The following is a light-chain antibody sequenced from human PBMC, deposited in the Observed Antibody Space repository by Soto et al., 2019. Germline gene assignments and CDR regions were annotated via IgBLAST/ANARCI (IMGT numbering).Light chain of an antibody. V-gene: IGKV3-20*01. CDR3: QQCSTAPLT. J-gene: IGKJ4*01. Sequence: EIVLTQSPGTLSLSPGERATLSCRASQTITNNYLAWYQQKPGQAPRLLIDDASRRATGIPDRFSGSGSGTDFTLTISRLEPEDVAVYYCQQCSTAPLTFGGGTKVEIK. CDR1: QTITNNY. CDR2: DAS.